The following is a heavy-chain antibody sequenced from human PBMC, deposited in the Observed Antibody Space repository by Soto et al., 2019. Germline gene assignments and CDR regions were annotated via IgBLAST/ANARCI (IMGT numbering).Heavy chain of an antibody. CDR2: ISYDGSNK. D-gene: IGHD3-3*01. CDR3: AKDNYYFWSGPVLYYSYYGKDV. Sequence: GGSLRLSCAASGFTFSSYGMHWVRQAPGKGLEWVAVISYDGSNKYYADSVKGRFTISRDNSKNTLYLQMNSLRVEDTAVYYCAKDNYYFWSGPVLYYSYYGKDVWGQGTTVTGSS. V-gene: IGHV3-30*18. CDR1: GFTFSSYG. J-gene: IGHJ6*02.